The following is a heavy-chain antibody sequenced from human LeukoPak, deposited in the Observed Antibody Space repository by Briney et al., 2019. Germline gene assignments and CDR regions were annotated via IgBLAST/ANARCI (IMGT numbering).Heavy chain of an antibody. D-gene: IGHD3-3*01. CDR1: GGSFSGYY. CDR2: INHSGST. V-gene: IGHV4-34*01. Sequence: SETLSLTCAVYGGSFSGYYWSWIRQPPAKGLEWIGEINHSGSTNYNPSLKSRFTISVDTSKNQFSLKLSSVTAADTAVYYCARGKIIGVVIMPREYFQHWGQGTLVTVSS. J-gene: IGHJ1*01. CDR3: ARGKIIGVVIMPREYFQH.